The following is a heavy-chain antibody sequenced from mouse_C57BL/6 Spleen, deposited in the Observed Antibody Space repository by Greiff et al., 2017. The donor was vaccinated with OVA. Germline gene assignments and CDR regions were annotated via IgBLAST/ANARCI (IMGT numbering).Heavy chain of an antibody. CDR2: ISDGGSYT. CDR3: SRGKAWFAY. V-gene: IGHV5-4*01. J-gene: IGHJ3*01. CDR1: GFTFSSYA. Sequence: EVQLVESGGGLAKPGGSLKLSCAASGFTFSSYAMSWVRQTPEKRLEWVATISDGGSYTYYPDNVKGRFTISRDNAKNNLYLQMSHLKSEDTAMYYCSRGKAWFAYWGQGTLVTVSA.